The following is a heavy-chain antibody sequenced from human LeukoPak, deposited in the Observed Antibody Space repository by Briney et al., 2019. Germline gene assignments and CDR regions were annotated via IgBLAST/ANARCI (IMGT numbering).Heavy chain of an antibody. D-gene: IGHD3-9*01. CDR1: GGSFTNYY. V-gene: IGHV4-34*01. J-gene: IGHJ4*02. Sequence: SETLSLTCAVYGGSFTNYYWSWIRQPPEKGLEWIGEINHSGNTNYNPSLKSRVTISVDTSNNQFSLKLSSVTAADTAVYYCARHMGYYDILTGYSPYYFDYWGQGTLVTVSS. CDR3: ARHMGYYDILTGYSPYYFDY. CDR2: INHSGNT.